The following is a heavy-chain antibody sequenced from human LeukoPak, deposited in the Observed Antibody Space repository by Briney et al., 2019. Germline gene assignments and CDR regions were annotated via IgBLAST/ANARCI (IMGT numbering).Heavy chain of an antibody. J-gene: IGHJ5*02. CDR3: ARAGSVVRYCDWLSP. V-gene: IGHV3-66*01. D-gene: IGHD3-9*01. Sequence: GGSLRLSCAASGFTVSSNYMSWVRQAPGKGLEWGSVIFSGGSTYYADSVKGRFTISRDNSKNTLYLQMNSLRAEDTAVYYCARAGSVVRYCDWLSPWGQGTLVTVSS. CDR2: IFSGGST. CDR1: GFTVSSNY.